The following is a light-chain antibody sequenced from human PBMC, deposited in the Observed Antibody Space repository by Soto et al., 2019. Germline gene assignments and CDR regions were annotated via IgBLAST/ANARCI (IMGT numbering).Light chain of an antibody. CDR2: GAS. Sequence: ETLMTQSPATLSVSPGERATLSCRASQSVSYYLAWYQQRPGQAPRLLIFGASTRATGFPARFSGSGSGTEFTLTISSLQSEDFAVYYCQQYKDWPHTFGQGTKVDI. CDR1: QSVSYY. CDR3: QQYKDWPHT. J-gene: IGKJ1*01. V-gene: IGKV3-15*01.